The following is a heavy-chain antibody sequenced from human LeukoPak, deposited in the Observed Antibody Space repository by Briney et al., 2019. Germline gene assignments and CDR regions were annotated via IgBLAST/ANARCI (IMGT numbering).Heavy chain of an antibody. CDR3: ASHDSGYDPYFDY. D-gene: IGHD5-12*01. CDR1: GGSFSGYY. V-gene: IGHV4-34*01. J-gene: IGHJ4*02. CDR2: INHSGST. Sequence: SETLSLTCAVYGGSFSGYYWSWIRQPPGKGLGWIGEINHSGSTNYNPSLKSRVTISVDTSKNQFSLKLSSVTAADTAVYYCASHDSGYDPYFDYWGQGTLVTVSS.